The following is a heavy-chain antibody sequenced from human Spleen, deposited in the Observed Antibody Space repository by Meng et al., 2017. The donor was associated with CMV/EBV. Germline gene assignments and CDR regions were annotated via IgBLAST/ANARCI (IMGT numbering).Heavy chain of an antibody. Sequence: SETLSLTCNVSGGSSSSSSYYWDWIRQPPGKGLEWIGSIYYSGSTYYNPSLKSRVTISVDTSKNQFSLKLRSVTAADTAMYYCARETDGSGSSYGMDVWGQGTTVTVSS. V-gene: IGHV4-39*07. J-gene: IGHJ6*02. CDR1: GGSSSSSSYY. D-gene: IGHD3-10*01. CDR3: ARETDGSGSSYGMDV. CDR2: IYYSGST.